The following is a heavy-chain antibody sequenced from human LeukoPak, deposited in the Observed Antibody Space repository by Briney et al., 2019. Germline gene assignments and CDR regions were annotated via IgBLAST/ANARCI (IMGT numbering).Heavy chain of an antibody. V-gene: IGHV4-61*02. CDR2: IYTSGST. CDR1: GGSISSGSYY. Sequence: SETLSLTCTVSGGSISSGSYYWSWIRQPAGKGLEWIGRIYTSGSTNYNPSLKSRVTISVDTSKNQFSLKLSSVTAADTAVYYCASLGSGSYPNWFDPWGQGTLVTVSS. D-gene: IGHD1-26*01. CDR3: ASLGSGSYPNWFDP. J-gene: IGHJ5*02.